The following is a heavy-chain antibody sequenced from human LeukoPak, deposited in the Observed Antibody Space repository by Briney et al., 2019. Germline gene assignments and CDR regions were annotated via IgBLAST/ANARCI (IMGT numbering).Heavy chain of an antibody. Sequence: ASVKVSCKASGYTFTNYHMHWVRQAPGQGLEWMGTIDPSGGRTSYAQKFQGRVTLTGDTSTSTVYMELSSLRSEDTAAYYCAIGGYGAGFDYWGQGTLVTVSS. CDR3: AIGGYGAGFDY. V-gene: IGHV1-46*01. CDR2: IDPSGGRT. D-gene: IGHD4-17*01. J-gene: IGHJ4*02. CDR1: GYTFTNYH.